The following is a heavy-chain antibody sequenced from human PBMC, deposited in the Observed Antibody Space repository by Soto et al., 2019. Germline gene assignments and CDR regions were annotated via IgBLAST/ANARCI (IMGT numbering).Heavy chain of an antibody. CDR3: ARQRTSVVTQAYFDV. J-gene: IGHJ4*02. V-gene: IGHV4-59*08. Sequence: PSETLSLTCNVSGGSISNYYWTWVRQSPEKGLEWIGYMYYNGNINYNPSLKSRVTISIDTSKNQFSLTLKSVTAADTAVYYCARQRTSVVTQAYFDVWGPGSLVTVSS. CDR2: MYYNGNI. CDR1: GGSISNYY. D-gene: IGHD2-21*02.